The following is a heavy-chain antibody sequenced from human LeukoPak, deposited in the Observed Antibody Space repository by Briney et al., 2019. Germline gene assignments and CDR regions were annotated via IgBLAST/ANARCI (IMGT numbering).Heavy chain of an antibody. CDR2: IGGSGTRT. D-gene: IGHD3-9*01. V-gene: IGHV3-23*01. CDR1: GFTFTTYG. CDR3: ATDILTGYYKTRAVNWFDP. Sequence: GGSLRLSCSASGFTFTTYGMNWVRQAPGKGLEWVSGIGGSGTRTYYADSVKGRFTISRDNSKNTLYLQMNSLRAEDTAVYYCATDILTGYYKTRAVNWFDPWGQGTLVTVSS. J-gene: IGHJ5*02.